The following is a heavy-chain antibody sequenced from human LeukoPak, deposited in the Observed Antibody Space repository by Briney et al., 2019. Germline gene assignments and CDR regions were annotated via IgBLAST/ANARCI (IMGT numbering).Heavy chain of an antibody. CDR2: IRGDGSMT. Sequence: GGSLRLSCADSGFTFSSYAMSWVRQAPGKGLVWVSRIRGDGSMTNYADSVKGRFTISRDNAKNTLYLQMNSLRLEDTAVYYCARENLAAAADYWGQGTVVTVSS. V-gene: IGHV3-74*01. J-gene: IGHJ4*02. CDR3: ARENLAAAADY. D-gene: IGHD6-25*01. CDR1: GFTFSSYA.